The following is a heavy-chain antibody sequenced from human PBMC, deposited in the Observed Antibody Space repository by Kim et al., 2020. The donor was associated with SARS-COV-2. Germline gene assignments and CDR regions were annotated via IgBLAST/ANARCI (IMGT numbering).Heavy chain of an antibody. CDR3: AKDLPTAGLDY. D-gene: IGHD2-21*01. CDR2: IWYDGSNK. CDR1: GFTFSSYA. Sequence: GGSLRLSCAASGFTFSSYAMHWVRQAPGKGLEWVAVIWYDGSNKYYADSVKGRFTISRDNSKNTLYLQMNSLRAEDTAVYYCAKDLPTAGLDYWGQGTLVTVSS. V-gene: IGHV3-33*06. J-gene: IGHJ4*02.